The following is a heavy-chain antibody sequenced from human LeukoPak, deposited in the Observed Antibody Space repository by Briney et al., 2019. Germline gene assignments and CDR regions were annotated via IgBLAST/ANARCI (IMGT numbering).Heavy chain of an antibody. CDR1: GFTFSSYE. Sequence: GRSLRLSCAASGFTFSSYEMNWVRQAPGKGLEWVSYISSSGSTIYYADSVKGRFTISRDNAKNSLYLQMNSLRAEDTAVYYCARISSLAVAGINWGQGTLVTVSS. D-gene: IGHD6-19*01. J-gene: IGHJ4*02. CDR3: ARISSLAVAGIN. CDR2: ISSSGSTI. V-gene: IGHV3-48*03.